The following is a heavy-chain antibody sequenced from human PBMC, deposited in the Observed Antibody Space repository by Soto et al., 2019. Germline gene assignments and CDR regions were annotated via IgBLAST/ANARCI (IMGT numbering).Heavy chain of an antibody. D-gene: IGHD2-21*02. V-gene: IGHV4-39*07. J-gene: IGHJ5*02. Sequence: SETLSLTCTVSGGSFSTRTYYWGWVRQPPGKGLEWIGNVYYSGSSYYNPSLKSRVTISIDKSNNQFSLRLTSLTAADTAVYFCAREIVTAGGNNYFDPWGPGTLVTVSS. CDR3: AREIVTAGGNNYFDP. CDR2: VYYSGSS. CDR1: GGSFSTRTYY.